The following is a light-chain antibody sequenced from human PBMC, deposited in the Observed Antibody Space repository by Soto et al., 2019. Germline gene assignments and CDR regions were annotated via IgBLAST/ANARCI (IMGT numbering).Light chain of an antibody. V-gene: IGKV3-20*01. CDR2: LAS. J-gene: IGKJ3*01. CDR3: QQYGSPPFT. CDR1: QSVDSSY. Sequence: EIVLTQSPGTLSLSPGERATLSCRASQSVDSSYLAWFQQKPGQAPRLLMYLASSRAAGVPDRFSSSGSGTDFTLTISRLEPEDFAVYYCQQYGSPPFTFGPGTKVDIK.